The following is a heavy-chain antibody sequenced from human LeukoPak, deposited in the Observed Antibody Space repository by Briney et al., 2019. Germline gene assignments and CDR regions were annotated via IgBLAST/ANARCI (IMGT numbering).Heavy chain of an antibody. V-gene: IGHV4-59*01. Sequence: SETLSLTCTVSGGSISSYYWSWIRQPPGKGLEWIGYIYYSGSTNYNPSLKSRVTISVDTSKNQFSLKLSSVTAADTAVYYCARLAWNIVVVPASLGYYYMDVWGKGTTVTVSS. CDR1: GGSISSYY. J-gene: IGHJ6*03. D-gene: IGHD2-2*01. CDR2: IYYSGST. CDR3: ARLAWNIVVVPASLGYYYMDV.